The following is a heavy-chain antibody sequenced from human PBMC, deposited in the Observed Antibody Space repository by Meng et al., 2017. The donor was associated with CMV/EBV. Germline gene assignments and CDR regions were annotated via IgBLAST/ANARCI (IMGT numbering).Heavy chain of an antibody. CDR3: ARGGSNYDLVWFDP. J-gene: IGHJ5*02. Sequence: GGSLRLSCAASGFTFSSYWMSWVRQAPGKGLEWVANIKQDGSEKYYVDSVKGRFTISRDSAKNSLYLQMNSLRAEDTAVYYCARGGSNYDLVWFDPWGQGTLVTVSS. D-gene: IGHD4-11*01. V-gene: IGHV3-7*04. CDR2: IKQDGSEK. CDR1: GFTFSSYW.